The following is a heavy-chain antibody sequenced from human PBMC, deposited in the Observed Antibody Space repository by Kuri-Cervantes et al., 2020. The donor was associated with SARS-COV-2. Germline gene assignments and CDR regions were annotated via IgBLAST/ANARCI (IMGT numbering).Heavy chain of an antibody. V-gene: IGHV1-46*01. D-gene: IGHD2-2*01. CDR2: INPSGGST. J-gene: IGHJ3*02. CDR3: AREDIVVVPAYYDDAFDI. CDR1: GYTFTSYY. Sequence: ASVKVSCKASGYTFTSYYMHWVRQAPGQGLEWMGIINPSGGSTSYAQKFQSRVTMTRDTSTSTVYMELSSLRSEDTAVYYCAREDIVVVPAYYDDAFDIWGQGTMVTVSS.